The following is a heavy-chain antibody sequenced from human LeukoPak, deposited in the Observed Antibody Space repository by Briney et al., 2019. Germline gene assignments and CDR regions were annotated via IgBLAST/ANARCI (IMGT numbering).Heavy chain of an antibody. V-gene: IGHV4-59*01. CDR2: INYSGST. CDR1: GGSISSYY. CDR3: AKGGVVVAATNPYYYYYMDV. J-gene: IGHJ6*03. Sequence: SETLSLTCTVSGGSISSYYWSWIRQPPGKGLEWIGYINYSGSTNYNPSLKSRVTISVDTSKNQFSLKLSSVTAADTAVYYCAKGGVVVAATNPYYYYYMDVWGKGTTVTVSS. D-gene: IGHD2-15*01.